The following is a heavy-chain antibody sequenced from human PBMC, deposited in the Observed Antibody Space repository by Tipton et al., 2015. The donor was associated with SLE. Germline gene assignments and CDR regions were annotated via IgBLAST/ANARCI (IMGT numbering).Heavy chain of an antibody. V-gene: IGHV4-34*01. D-gene: IGHD3-10*01. Sequence: TLSLTCAVYGGSFRGYYWSWIRQPPGKGLEWIGQINHSRSTNYNPSLKSRVTISVDTSKNQFSLKLSSVTAADTAVYYFAYYYGSGAVWGQGSTVTVSS. J-gene: IGHJ6*02. CDR1: GGSFRGYY. CDR3: AYYYGSGAV. CDR2: INHSRST.